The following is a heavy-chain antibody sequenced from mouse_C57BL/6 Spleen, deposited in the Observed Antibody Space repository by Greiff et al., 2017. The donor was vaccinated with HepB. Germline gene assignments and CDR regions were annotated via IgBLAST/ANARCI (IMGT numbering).Heavy chain of an antibody. CDR1: GYTFTSYW. V-gene: IGHV1-72*01. CDR2: IDPNSGGT. CDR3: ASYGNYFYWYFDV. Sequence: QVQLQQPGAELGKPGASVKLSCKASGYTFTSYWMHWVKQRPGRGLEWIGRIDPNSGGTKYNEKFKSKATLTVDKPSSTAYMQLSSLTSEDSAVYYCASYGNYFYWYFDVWGTGTTVTVSS. D-gene: IGHD2-1*01. J-gene: IGHJ1*03.